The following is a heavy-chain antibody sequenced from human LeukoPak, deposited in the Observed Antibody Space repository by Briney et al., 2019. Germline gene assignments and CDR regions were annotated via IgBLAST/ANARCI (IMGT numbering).Heavy chain of an antibody. CDR1: GYSISSGYY. J-gene: IGHJ4*02. V-gene: IGHV4-38-2*01. Sequence: SETLSLTCAVSGYSISSGYYWGWIRQPPGKGLEWIGSIYHSGSTNYNPSLKSRVTISVDTSKNQFSLKLSSVTAADTAVYYCARALIWQQLSYFDYWGQGTLVTVSS. D-gene: IGHD6-13*01. CDR2: IYHSGST. CDR3: ARALIWQQLSYFDY.